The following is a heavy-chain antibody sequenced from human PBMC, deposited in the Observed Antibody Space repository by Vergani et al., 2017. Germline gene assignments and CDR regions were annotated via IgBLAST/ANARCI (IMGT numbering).Heavy chain of an antibody. CDR2: ISGSGGST. CDR1: GFTFSSYA. D-gene: IGHD3-10*01. J-gene: IGHJ4*02. CDR3: AKDLTGLGSYYMGDYFDY. V-gene: IGHV3-23*04. Sequence: VQLVETGGGLVQPGGSLRLSCAASGFTFSSYAMSWVRQAPGKGLEWVSAISGSGGSTYYADSVKGRFTISRDNSKNTLYLQMNSLRAEDTAVYYCAKDLTGLGSYYMGDYFDYWGQGTLVTVSS.